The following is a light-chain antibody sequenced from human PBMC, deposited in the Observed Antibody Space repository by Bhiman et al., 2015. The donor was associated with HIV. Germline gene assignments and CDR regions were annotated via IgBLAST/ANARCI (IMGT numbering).Light chain of an antibody. CDR3: CSYAGSSTYV. CDR2: DVS. J-gene: IGLJ1*01. CDR1: SSDVGDYNY. Sequence: QSALTQPASVSGSPGQSITISCTGTSSDVGDYNYVSWYQQHPGKAPKLMIYDVSERPSGVSSRFSGSKSGNTASLTISGLQAEDEADYYCCSYAGSSTYVFGIGTKVTV. V-gene: IGLV2-23*02.